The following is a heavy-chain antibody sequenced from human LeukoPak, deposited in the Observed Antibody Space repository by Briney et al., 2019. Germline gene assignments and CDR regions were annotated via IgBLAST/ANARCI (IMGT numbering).Heavy chain of an antibody. D-gene: IGHD5-24*01. Sequence: PSETLSLTCTVSGGSISSSSYYWGWIRQPPGKGLEWIGSIYYSGSTYYNPSLKSRVTISVDTSKNQFSLKLSSVTAADPAVYYCARHRIKMATIGWSDYWGQGTLVTVSS. CDR1: GGSISSSSYY. J-gene: IGHJ4*02. CDR2: IYYSGST. CDR3: ARHRIKMATIGWSDY. V-gene: IGHV4-39*01.